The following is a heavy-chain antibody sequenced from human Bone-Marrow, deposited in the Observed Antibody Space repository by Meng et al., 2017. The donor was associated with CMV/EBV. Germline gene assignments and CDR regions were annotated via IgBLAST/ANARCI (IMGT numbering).Heavy chain of an antibody. CDR3: ARDPYYYDSSTD. J-gene: IGHJ4*02. CDR2: IIPIFGTA. D-gene: IGHD3-22*01. CDR1: GGTFSSYA. Sequence: SVKVSCKASGGTFSSYAISWVRQAPGQGLEWMGGIIPIFGTANYAQKFQGRVTITTDESTSTAYMELSSLRSEDTAVYYCARDPYYYDSSTDWGQGTLVTVSS. V-gene: IGHV1-69*05.